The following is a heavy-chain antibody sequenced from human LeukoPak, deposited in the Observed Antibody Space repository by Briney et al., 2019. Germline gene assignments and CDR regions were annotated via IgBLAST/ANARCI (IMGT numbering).Heavy chain of an antibody. Sequence: PGGSLRLSCVASGFSFSTYGMNWVRQAPGKGLEWVSYISSSSSTIYYADSVKGRFTISRDNAKNSLYLQMNSLRAEDTAVYYCARLAGGDYWGQGTLVTVSS. CDR1: GFSFSTYG. V-gene: IGHV3-48*04. CDR2: ISSSSSTI. CDR3: ARLAGGDY. D-gene: IGHD6-13*01. J-gene: IGHJ4*02.